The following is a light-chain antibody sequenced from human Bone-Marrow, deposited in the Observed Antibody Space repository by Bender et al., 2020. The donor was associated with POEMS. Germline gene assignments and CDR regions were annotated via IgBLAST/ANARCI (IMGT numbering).Light chain of an antibody. J-gene: IGLJ3*02. Sequence: SYDLTQPPSVSVAPGQTAGITCVGNNIGTRSVNWYQQKPGQAPVMVIHEDSKRPSGIPERFSGSSSGTMATLIISGAQVEDEGDYYCYSTDSSGNHGVFGGGTKVTVL. CDR3: YSTDSSGNHGV. V-gene: IGLV3-10*01. CDR2: EDS. CDR1: NIGTRS.